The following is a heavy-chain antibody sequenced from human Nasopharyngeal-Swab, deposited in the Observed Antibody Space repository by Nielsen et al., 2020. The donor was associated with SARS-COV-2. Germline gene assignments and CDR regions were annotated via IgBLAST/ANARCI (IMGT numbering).Heavy chain of an antibody. D-gene: IGHD6-19*01. CDR2: ISSSGSYI. J-gene: IGHJ4*02. V-gene: IGHV3-21*01. Sequence: VRQAPGKGLEWVSSISSSGSYIYYADSVKGRFTISRDNAKNSLYLQMNSLRAEDTAVYYCAKLIAVTGTDDYWGQGTLVTVSS. CDR3: AKLIAVTGTDDY.